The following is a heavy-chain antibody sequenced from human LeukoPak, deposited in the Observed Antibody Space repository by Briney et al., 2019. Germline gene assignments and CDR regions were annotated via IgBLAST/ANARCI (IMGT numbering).Heavy chain of an antibody. D-gene: IGHD3-3*01. CDR2: VDSDGSST. CDR3: ARGITIFGVVNDAFDI. J-gene: IGHJ3*02. CDR1: GFTFSSYW. Sequence: GGSLRLSCAASGFTFSSYWMHWVRQAPGKGLVWVSRVDSDGSSTTYARSVKGRFTISRDNAKSTLYLQMNSLRAEDTAVYYCARGITIFGVVNDAFDIWGQGTMVTVSS. V-gene: IGHV3-74*01.